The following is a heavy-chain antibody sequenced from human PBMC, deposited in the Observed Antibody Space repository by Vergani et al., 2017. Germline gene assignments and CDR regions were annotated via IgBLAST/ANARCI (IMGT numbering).Heavy chain of an antibody. CDR2: IYPGDSDT. J-gene: IGHJ3*02. Sequence: EVQLVQSGAEVKKPGASLKISCKGSGYSFTSYWIGWVRQLPGKGLEWMGIIYPGDSDTRYSPSFQGQVTISADKSISTAYLQWSSLKASDTAMYYCARPALEYYYDSSGYNAVDIWGQGTMVTVSS. D-gene: IGHD3-22*01. CDR1: GYSFTSYW. CDR3: ARPALEYYYDSSGYNAVDI. V-gene: IGHV5-51*03.